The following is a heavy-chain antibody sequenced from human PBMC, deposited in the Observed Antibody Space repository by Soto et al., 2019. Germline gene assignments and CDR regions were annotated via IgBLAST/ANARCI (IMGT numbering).Heavy chain of an antibody. Sequence: QVQLVESGGGVVQPGGSLRLSCVASGFSFTTNGMHWVRQAPGKGLEWVAVVAHDGSNIYYADSVRGRFTISRDNYKNTLYLEMNSLTVEDTGVFYCVKYRDRTWSFDYWGQGTLVTVSS. CDR1: GFSFTTNG. V-gene: IGHV3-30*18. CDR2: VAHDGSNI. D-gene: IGHD4-17*01. J-gene: IGHJ4*02. CDR3: VKYRDRTWSFDY.